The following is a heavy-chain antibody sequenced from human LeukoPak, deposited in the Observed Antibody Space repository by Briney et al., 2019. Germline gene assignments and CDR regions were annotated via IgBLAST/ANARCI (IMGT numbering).Heavy chain of an antibody. CDR1: GFTFSSYA. V-gene: IGHV3-74*01. Sequence: GSLRLSCAASGFTFSSYAMSWVRQAPGKGLVWVSHINSDGSWTSYADSVKGRLTISKDNAKNTVYLQMNSLRAEDTAVYYCVSFYETYWGRGTLVTVSS. D-gene: IGHD2/OR15-2a*01. CDR2: INSDGSWT. CDR3: VSFYETY. J-gene: IGHJ4*02.